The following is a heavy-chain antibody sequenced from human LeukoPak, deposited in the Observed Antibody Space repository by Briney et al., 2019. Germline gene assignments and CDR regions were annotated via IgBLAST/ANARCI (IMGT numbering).Heavy chain of an antibody. CDR2: IYTSGST. D-gene: IGHD5-18*01. CDR1: GGSISSGSYY. J-gene: IGHJ4*02. Sequence: PSETLSLTCTVSGGSISSGSYYWSWIRQPAGKGLEWIGRIYTSGSTNYNPSLKSRVTISVDTSKNQFSLKLSSVTAADTAVYYCARGVDTAMVMTIDYWGQGTLVTVSS. CDR3: ARGVDTAMVMTIDY. V-gene: IGHV4-61*02.